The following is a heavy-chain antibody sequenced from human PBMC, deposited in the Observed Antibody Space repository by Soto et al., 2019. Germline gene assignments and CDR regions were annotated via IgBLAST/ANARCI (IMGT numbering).Heavy chain of an antibody. J-gene: IGHJ5*02. CDR3: ARHILYSSSSGWFDP. CDR1: GGSFNNSTYY. CDR2: IYYSGRT. Sequence: SETVSLTCTVSGGSFNNSTYYWGWIRQPPGKGLEWIASIYYSGRTYYNPSHTSRVTISVDTSKNQFSLRLSSVTASDTAVFYCARHILYSSSSGWFDPWGQGTLVTVSS. V-gene: IGHV4-39*01. D-gene: IGHD6-6*01.